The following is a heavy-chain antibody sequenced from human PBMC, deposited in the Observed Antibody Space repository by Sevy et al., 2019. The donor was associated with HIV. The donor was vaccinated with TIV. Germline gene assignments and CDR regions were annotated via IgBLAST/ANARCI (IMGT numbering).Heavy chain of an antibody. D-gene: IGHD1-1*01. Sequence: ASVKVSCKASGGTFSSYAISWVRQAPGQGLEWMGGIIPIFGTANYAQKFQGRVTITADECTSTAYMELSSLSSEDTAVYYCARGEGRRTFDYWGQGTLVTVSS. J-gene: IGHJ4*02. CDR2: IIPIFGTA. CDR1: GGTFSSYA. V-gene: IGHV1-69*13. CDR3: ARGEGRRTFDY.